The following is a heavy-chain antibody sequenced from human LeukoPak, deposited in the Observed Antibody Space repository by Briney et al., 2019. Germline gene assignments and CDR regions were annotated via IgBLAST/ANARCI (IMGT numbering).Heavy chain of an antibody. J-gene: IGHJ4*02. CDR1: GFTFSSYW. V-gene: IGHV3-7*01. Sequence: GEALRLSCAASGFTFSSYWMSWVRQAPGKGLEWVANIKQDGSEKYYVDSVKGRFTISRDNAKNSLYLQMNSLRAEDTAVYYCARVVAAAGTMFDYWGQGTLVTVSS. CDR2: IKQDGSEK. D-gene: IGHD6-13*01. CDR3: ARVVAAAGTMFDY.